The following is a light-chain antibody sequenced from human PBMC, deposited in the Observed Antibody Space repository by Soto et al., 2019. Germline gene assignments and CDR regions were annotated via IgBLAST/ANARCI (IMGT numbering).Light chain of an antibody. J-gene: IGLJ2*01. CDR3: AAWDDSLNGVV. V-gene: IGLV1-44*01. CDR1: SSNVGSNT. Sequence: QSVLTQPPSASGAPGQRVTISCSGSSSNVGSNTVSWYQQFPGTAPKLLIHSNNKRPSGVPDRFSGSKSGTSASLAISGLQSEDEADYYCAAWDDSLNGVVFGGGTKVTVL. CDR2: SNN.